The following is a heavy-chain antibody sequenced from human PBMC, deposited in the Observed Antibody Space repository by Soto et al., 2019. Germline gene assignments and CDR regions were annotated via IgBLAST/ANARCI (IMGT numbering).Heavy chain of an antibody. CDR1: GGTFSSYA. D-gene: IGHD2-21*02. Sequence: SVKVSCKASGGTFSSYAISWVRQAPGQGLEWMGGIIPIFGTANYAQKFQGRVTITADKSTSTAYMELSSLRSEDTAVYYCARGNWDGCDSDCGVDCLSYWYFDLWGRGTLVTVSS. V-gene: IGHV1-69*06. J-gene: IGHJ2*01. CDR3: ARGNWDGCDSDCGVDCLSYWYFDL. CDR2: IIPIFGTA.